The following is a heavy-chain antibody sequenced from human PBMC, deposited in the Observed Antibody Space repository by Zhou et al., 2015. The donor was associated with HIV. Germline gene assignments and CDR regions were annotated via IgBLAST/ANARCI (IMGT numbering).Heavy chain of an antibody. CDR3: ASRSYGSGSDPSYYYYGMDV. CDR1: GGTFSSYA. CDR2: IIPIFGTA. Sequence: QVQLVQSGAEVKKPGSSVKVSCKASGGTFSSYAISWVRQAPGQGLEWMGGIIPIFGTANYAQKFQGRVTITADESTSTAYMELSSLRSEDTAVYYCASRSYGSGSDPSYYYYGMDVWGQGTTVTVSS. J-gene: IGHJ6*02. D-gene: IGHD3-10*01. V-gene: IGHV1-69*01.